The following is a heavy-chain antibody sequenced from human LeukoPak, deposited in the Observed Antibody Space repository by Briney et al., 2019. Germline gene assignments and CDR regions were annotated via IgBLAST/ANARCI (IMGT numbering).Heavy chain of an antibody. D-gene: IGHD2-21*02. V-gene: IGHV3-23*01. CDR1: GFIFSNYG. CDR3: AKDPRLCGGDCFTTIDF. J-gene: IGHJ3*01. CDR2: ISGSGAST. Sequence: GGSLRLSCAAPGSGFIFSNYGMRWVRQAPGKGLEWVSAISGSGASTYYADSVKGRFTISRDNSKNTLYLQMNSLRAEDTAVYYCAKDPRLCGGDCFTTIDFWGQGTMVTVSP.